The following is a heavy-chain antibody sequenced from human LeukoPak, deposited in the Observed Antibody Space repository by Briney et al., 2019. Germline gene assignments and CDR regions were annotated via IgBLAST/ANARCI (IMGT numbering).Heavy chain of an antibody. V-gene: IGHV3-21*01. CDR2: INNRSSHI. J-gene: IGHJ4*02. CDR3: ARVRSRKQQLEVAHYFDH. Sequence: GGSLRLSCAASGFTFSSYSMSWVRQSPGKGLEGVSSINNRSSHIYYADSVKGRFTISRDNAGNSLYLQMNSLRAEDTAVYYCARVRSRKQQLEVAHYFDHWGKGPLVTVSS. D-gene: IGHD6-13*01. CDR1: GFTFSSYS.